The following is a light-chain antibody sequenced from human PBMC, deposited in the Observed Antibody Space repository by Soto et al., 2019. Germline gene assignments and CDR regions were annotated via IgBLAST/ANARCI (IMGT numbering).Light chain of an antibody. CDR3: SSFASSIPLV. CDR2: DVT. J-gene: IGLJ2*01. Sequence: QSALTQPASVSGSPGQSITISCTGTSSDVGGYNYVSWYQQHPGKAPKLLICDVTNRPSGVSNLFSGSKSGNTASLTISGLQTEDEADYYCSSFASSIPLVFGGGTKVTVL. V-gene: IGLV2-14*03. CDR1: SSDVGGYNY.